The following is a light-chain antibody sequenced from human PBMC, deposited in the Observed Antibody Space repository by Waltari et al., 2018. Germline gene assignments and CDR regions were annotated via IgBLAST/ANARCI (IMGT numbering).Light chain of an antibody. J-gene: IGKJ5*01. CDR3: QQYGKSPAT. Sequence: EIVLTQSPGTLSLSPGERATLSCRASQSVSNNYLAWYQQKPGQAPRLLIFGASSGATGIPDRFSGSGSGTDFTLTVSRLEPEDFAVYFCQQYGKSPATFGQGTRLEIK. CDR1: QSVSNNY. CDR2: GAS. V-gene: IGKV3-20*01.